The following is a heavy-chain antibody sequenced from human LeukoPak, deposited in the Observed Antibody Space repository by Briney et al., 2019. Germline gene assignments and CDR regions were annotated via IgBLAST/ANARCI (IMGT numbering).Heavy chain of an antibody. V-gene: IGHV3-74*01. Sequence: PGESLRLSCAASGFTFSRDWMHWVRQGPGKGLVWVSRMNSDGSTTNYADSVKGRFTISRDNAKNTLYLQMNSLRAEDTAVYYCVRALMGTSDHWGQGSLVTVSS. D-gene: IGHD7-27*01. J-gene: IGHJ4*02. CDR3: VRALMGTSDH. CDR1: GFTFSRDW. CDR2: MNSDGSTT.